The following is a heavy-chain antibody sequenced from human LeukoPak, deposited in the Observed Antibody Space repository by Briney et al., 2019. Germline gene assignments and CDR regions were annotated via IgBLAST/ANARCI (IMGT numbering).Heavy chain of an antibody. CDR3: ARDGGARDDAFDI. Sequence: GGSLRLSCAASGFTFSSYSMNWVRQAPGKGLEWVSSISSSSSYIYYADSVKGRFTISRDNAKNSLYLQMNSLRAEDTAVYYCARDGGARDDAFDIWGQGTMVTVSS. D-gene: IGHD3-16*01. V-gene: IGHV3-21*01. CDR1: GFTFSSYS. J-gene: IGHJ3*02. CDR2: ISSSSSYI.